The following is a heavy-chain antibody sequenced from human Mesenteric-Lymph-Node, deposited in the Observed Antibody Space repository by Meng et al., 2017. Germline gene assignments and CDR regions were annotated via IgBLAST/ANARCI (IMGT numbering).Heavy chain of an antibody. V-gene: IGHV1-69*13. CDR2: IIPAFATA. CDR3: AGPRDGYNLRAHYVMDV. CDR1: GATFNSYG. J-gene: IGHJ6*02. D-gene: IGHD5-24*01. Sequence: SVKVSCKTSGATFNSYGISWARQAPGQGLEWMGGIIPAFATANYAQKFQGGVTITADESTSTAYMELSSLRSEDTAVYYCAGPRDGYNLRAHYVMDVWGQGTTVTVSS.